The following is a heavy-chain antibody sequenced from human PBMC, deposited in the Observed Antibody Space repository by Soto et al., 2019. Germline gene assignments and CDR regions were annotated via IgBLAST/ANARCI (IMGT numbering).Heavy chain of an antibody. V-gene: IGHV4-34*01. Sequence: SETLSLTCAVYGGSFSGYYWSWIRQPPGKGLEWIGEINHSGSTNYNPSLKSRVTISVDTSKNQFSLKLSSVTAADTAVYYCARGRGGYNHNWFDPWGQGTLVTVS. CDR3: ARGRGGYNHNWFDP. J-gene: IGHJ5*02. CDR1: GGSFSGYY. D-gene: IGHD5-12*01. CDR2: INHSGST.